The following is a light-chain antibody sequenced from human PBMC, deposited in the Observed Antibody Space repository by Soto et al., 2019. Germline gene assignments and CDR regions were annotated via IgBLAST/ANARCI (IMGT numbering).Light chain of an antibody. J-gene: IGKJ1*01. CDR3: RHYNNWHQET. CDR1: QSVSSR. V-gene: IGKV3-15*01. Sequence: IVMTQSPATLSVSPGERATLSCRASQSVSSRLAWYQQKRGQAPRLLIYDASTRATGIPARFSGSGSGTEFNLTISSLQSEDFAIYYCRHYNNWHQETFGQGTKVDIK. CDR2: DAS.